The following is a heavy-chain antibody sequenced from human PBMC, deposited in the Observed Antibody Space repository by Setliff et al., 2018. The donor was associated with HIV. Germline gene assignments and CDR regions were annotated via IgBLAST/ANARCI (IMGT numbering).Heavy chain of an antibody. Sequence: SWVRQAPGQGLEWVSVIYRDGATYYADSVKGRFTISRDTAKNTVYLQMNSLTSEDTAFYYCARGGINYGDYYYWGQGTLVTVSS. V-gene: IGHV3-53*01. D-gene: IGHD4-17*01. J-gene: IGHJ4*02. CDR3: ARGGINYGDYYY. CDR2: IYRDGAT.